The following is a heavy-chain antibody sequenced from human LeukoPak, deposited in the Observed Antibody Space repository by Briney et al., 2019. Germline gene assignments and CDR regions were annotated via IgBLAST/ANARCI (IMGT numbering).Heavy chain of an antibody. CDR2: INHSGST. J-gene: IGHJ4*02. CDR1: GGSFSGYY. Sequence: PSETLSLTCAVYGGSFSGYYWSWIRQPPGKGLERIGEINHSGSTNYNPSLKSRVTISVDTSKNQFSLKLSSVTAADTAVYYCARRKIMITFGGVIANGAYDYWGQGTLVTVSS. CDR3: ARRKIMITFGGVIANGAYDY. V-gene: IGHV4-34*01. D-gene: IGHD3-16*02.